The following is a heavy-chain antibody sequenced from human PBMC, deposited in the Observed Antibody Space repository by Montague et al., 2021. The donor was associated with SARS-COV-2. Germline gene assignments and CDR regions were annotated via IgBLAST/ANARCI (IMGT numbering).Heavy chain of an antibody. CDR3: ARVRGNTIFGVVIISAFDI. V-gene: IGHV2-70*11. CDR1: GFSLSTSGMC. Sequence: PALVKPTQTLTLTCTFSGFSLSTSGMCVSWIRQPPGKALEWLARIDWDDDKYYSTSLKTRLTISKDTSKNQVVLTMTNMDPVDTATYYCARVRGNTIFGVVIISAFDIWGQGTMVTVSS. CDR2: IDWDDDK. D-gene: IGHD3-3*01. J-gene: IGHJ3*02.